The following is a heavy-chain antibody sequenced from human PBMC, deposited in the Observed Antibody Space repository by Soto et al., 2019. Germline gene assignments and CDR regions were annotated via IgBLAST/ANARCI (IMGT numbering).Heavy chain of an antibody. D-gene: IGHD6-13*01. J-gene: IGHJ6*03. Sequence: EVQLVESGGGLVQPGGSLRLSCAASGFTFSSYSMNWVRQAPGKGLEWVSYISSSSSTIYYADSVKGRFTISRDNAKNSLYLQMNSLRAEDTAVYYCARDRSIAAAGYYYDYYYMDVWGKGTTVTVSS. CDR3: ARDRSIAAAGYYYDYYYMDV. V-gene: IGHV3-48*01. CDR2: ISSSSSTI. CDR1: GFTFSSYS.